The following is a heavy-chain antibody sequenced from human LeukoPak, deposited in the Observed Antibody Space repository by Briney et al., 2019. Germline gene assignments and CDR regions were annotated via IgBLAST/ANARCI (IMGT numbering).Heavy chain of an antibody. D-gene: IGHD2-15*01. J-gene: IGHJ6*02. Sequence: GASVKVPCKASGYTFTSYGISWVRQAPGQGLEWMGWISAYNGNTNYAQKLQGRVTMTTDTSTSTAYMELRSLRSDDTAVYYCARNMELLLDYYYGMDVWGQGTTVTVSS. V-gene: IGHV1-18*01. CDR2: ISAYNGNT. CDR1: GYTFTSYG. CDR3: ARNMELLLDYYYGMDV.